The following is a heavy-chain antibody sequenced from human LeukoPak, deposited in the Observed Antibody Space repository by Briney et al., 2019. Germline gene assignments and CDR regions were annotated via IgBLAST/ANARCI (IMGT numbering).Heavy chain of an antibody. CDR1: GFNFSPYW. Sequence: PGGSLRLSCAASGFNFSPYWMHWVRHAPGKGPVWVSRINNDGTSTWYAESVKGRFTISRDNARNTVSLQMNSLRAEDTALYYCARDQDGVGTTIDLWGQGTLVTVSS. CDR2: INNDGTST. CDR3: ARDQDGVGTTIDL. D-gene: IGHD1-26*01. J-gene: IGHJ5*02. V-gene: IGHV3-74*01.